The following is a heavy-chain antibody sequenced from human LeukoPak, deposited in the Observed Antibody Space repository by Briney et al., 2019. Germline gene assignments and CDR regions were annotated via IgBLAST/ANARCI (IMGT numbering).Heavy chain of an antibody. Sequence: SETLSLTCTVSGYSISSGYYWGWIRQPPGKGLEWIGSIYHSGSTYYNPSLKSRVTISVDTSKNQFSLKLSSVTAADTAVYYCASCTIFGVVIQNWGRGTLVTVSS. CDR3: ASCTIFGVVIQN. D-gene: IGHD3-3*01. CDR2: IYHSGST. V-gene: IGHV4-38-2*02. CDR1: GYSISSGYY. J-gene: IGHJ4*02.